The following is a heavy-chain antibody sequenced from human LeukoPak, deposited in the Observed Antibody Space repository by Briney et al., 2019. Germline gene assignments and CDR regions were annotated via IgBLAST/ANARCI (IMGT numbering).Heavy chain of an antibody. CDR2: INPHSGDT. CDR3: ARGTMNLDY. D-gene: IGHD3-22*01. CDR1: GYSFTGYY. V-gene: IGHV1-2*02. J-gene: IGHJ4*02. Sequence: ASVKVSCKTSGYSFTGYYMHWVRQAPGQGLEWMGWINPHSGDTVYAQKFQGRLTVTRDTSITTAYMELTRLRPDDTAVYYCARGTMNLDYWGQGSLVTVSS.